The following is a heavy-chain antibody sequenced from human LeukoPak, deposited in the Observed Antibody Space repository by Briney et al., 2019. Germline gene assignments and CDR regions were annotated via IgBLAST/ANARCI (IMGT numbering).Heavy chain of an antibody. J-gene: IGHJ4*02. CDR1: GGSISNTNW. D-gene: IGHD3/OR15-3a*01. V-gene: IGHV4-4*02. Sequence: SGTLSLTCGVSGGSISNTNWWSWVRQPPGQGLEWIGEISLAGLTHYNPSLESRVTVSLDKSKNQLSLNLTSVTAADTAVYYCAKGGLAAVFEYWGQGALVAVSS. CDR3: AKGGLAAVFEY. CDR2: ISLAGLT.